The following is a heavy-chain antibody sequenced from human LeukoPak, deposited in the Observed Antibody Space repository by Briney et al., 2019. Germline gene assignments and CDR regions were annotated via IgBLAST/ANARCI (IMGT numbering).Heavy chain of an antibody. CDR2: ISAYNGNT. D-gene: IGHD3-22*01. V-gene: IGHV1-18*01. CDR1: GYTFTSYG. CDR3: ARDKNFPPDYYDSSGLAN. Sequence: ASVKVSCNASGYTFTSYGISWVRQAPGQGLEWMGSISAYNGNTDYAQKLQGRVTMTTDTSTSTAYMELRSLRSDDTAVYYCARDKNFPPDYYDSSGLANWGQGTLVTVSS. J-gene: IGHJ4*02.